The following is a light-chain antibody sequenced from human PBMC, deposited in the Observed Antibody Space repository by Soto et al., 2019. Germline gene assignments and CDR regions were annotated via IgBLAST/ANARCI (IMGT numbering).Light chain of an antibody. CDR2: INRDGSH. CDR3: QTLGTGIVI. Sequence: QPVLTQSPSASASLGASVKLTCTLSSGHSNYDIAWHQQQPEKGPRYLMKINRDGSHSKGDGIPNRFSGSSSGAERYLTISSLQSEDEADYYCQTLGTGIVILGGGTQLTVL. J-gene: IGLJ2*01. V-gene: IGLV4-69*01. CDR1: SGHSNYD.